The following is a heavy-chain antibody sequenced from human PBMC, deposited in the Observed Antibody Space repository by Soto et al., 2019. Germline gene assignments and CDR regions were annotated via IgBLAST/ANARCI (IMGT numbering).Heavy chain of an antibody. CDR2: ISYDGSNK. CDR1: GFTFSSYA. Sequence: GGSLRLSCAASGFTFSSYAIHWVRQAPGKGLEWVAVISYDGSNKYYGDSVKGRFTISRDNSKNTLYLQMNSLRAEDTAVYYCARGPVYSYGPFYFDSWGQGTLVTVSS. D-gene: IGHD5-18*01. V-gene: IGHV3-30-3*01. CDR3: ARGPVYSYGPFYFDS. J-gene: IGHJ4*02.